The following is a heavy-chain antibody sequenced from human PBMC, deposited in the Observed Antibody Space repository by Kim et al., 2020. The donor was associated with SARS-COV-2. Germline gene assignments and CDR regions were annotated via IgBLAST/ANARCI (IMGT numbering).Heavy chain of an antibody. CDR1: GFTFSSYA. CDR2: ISSSGGST. Sequence: GGSLRLSCAASGFTFSSYAMSWVRQAPGKGLEWVTAISSSGGSTSYADSVKGRFTSSRDNSKNTLYLQMTSLRAEDTPVYYCAKVRARLMGYYYYGMDVWGKETTVTDSS. V-gene: IGHV3-23*01. CDR3: AKVRARLMGYYYYGMDV. J-gene: IGHJ6*04. D-gene: IGHD2-8*01.